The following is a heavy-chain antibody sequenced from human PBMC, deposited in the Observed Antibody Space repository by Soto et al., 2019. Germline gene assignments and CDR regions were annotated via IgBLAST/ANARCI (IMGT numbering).Heavy chain of an antibody. J-gene: IGHJ5*02. CDR3: ATNDPKGDWFDP. CDR1: GFTFSSYE. V-gene: IGHV3-48*03. Sequence: PGGSLRLSCAASGFTFSSYEMNWVRQAPGKGLEWVSYISSSGSTIYYADSVKGRFTISRDNAKNSLYLQMNSLRAEDTAVYYCATNDPKGDWFDPWGKGTLVTVSS. CDR2: ISSSGSTI.